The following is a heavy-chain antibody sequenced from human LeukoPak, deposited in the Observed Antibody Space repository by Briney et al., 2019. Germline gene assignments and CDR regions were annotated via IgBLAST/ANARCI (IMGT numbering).Heavy chain of an antibody. CDR1: GFTFSRYG. CDR2: IRYDGTEQ. Sequence: PGGSLRLSCAGSGFTFSRYGIHRVRQAPGKGLEWVSVIRYDGTEQSYADSVKGRFTISRDNSKNTVYLQMNSLRDEDTATYYCARDIWLGQNRFFDYWGQGTLVTVSS. V-gene: IGHV3-33*01. J-gene: IGHJ4*02. CDR3: ARDIWLGQNRFFDY. D-gene: IGHD3-10*01.